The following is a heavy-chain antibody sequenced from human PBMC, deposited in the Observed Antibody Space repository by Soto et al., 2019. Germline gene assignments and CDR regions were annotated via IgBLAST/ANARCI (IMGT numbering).Heavy chain of an antibody. J-gene: IGHJ6*02. Sequence: SGPTLVTPTETLTLTCTFSGFSLTSPGMCVSWIRQPPGKALERLALIERDDDDKYYSTSLKTRLTISKHTRKHQVGLTMANMDPADTGTYDCARCIRLHRTFNGMEVWGQGTTITVAS. V-gene: IGHV2-70*13. CDR3: ARCIRLHRTFNGMEV. CDR2: IERDDDDK. CDR1: GFSLTSPGMC. D-gene: IGHD1-20*01.